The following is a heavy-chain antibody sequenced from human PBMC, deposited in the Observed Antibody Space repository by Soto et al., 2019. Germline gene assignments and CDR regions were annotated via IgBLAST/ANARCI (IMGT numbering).Heavy chain of an antibody. Sequence: EVQLLESGGGLVQPGGSLRLSCAASGFPFSTSAMNWVRQAPGKGLEWVSIISASSAAAYYAESVKGRFASSRDNSKNTLYLQMNSLRAEDTAVYYCAKYSGSYPVYNGLSLWGQGTTVTVS. CDR1: GFPFSTSA. D-gene: IGHD1-26*01. V-gene: IGHV3-23*01. J-gene: IGHJ6*02. CDR3: AKYSGSYPVYNGLSL. CDR2: ISASSAAA.